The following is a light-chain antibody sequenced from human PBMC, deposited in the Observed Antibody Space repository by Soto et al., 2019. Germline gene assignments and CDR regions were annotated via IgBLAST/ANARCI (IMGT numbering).Light chain of an antibody. CDR1: QTISSW. CDR2: KAS. Sequence: DIQMTQSPSTLSVSVGDRFTITCLASQTISSWLAWYQQKPGKAPKLLIYKASTLKSGVPSRFSGSGSGTEFTLTITSLQPEDFATYYCQQLNSFPITFGQGTLLEIK. J-gene: IGKJ5*01. V-gene: IGKV1-5*03. CDR3: QQLNSFPIT.